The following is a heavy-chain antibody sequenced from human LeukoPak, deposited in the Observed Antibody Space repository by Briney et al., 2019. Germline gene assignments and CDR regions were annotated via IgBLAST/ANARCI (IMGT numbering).Heavy chain of an antibody. D-gene: IGHD2-15*01. CDR1: GGSISPYY. J-gene: IGHJ4*02. V-gene: IGHV4-59*01. Sequence: SETLSLTCTVSGGSISPYYWSWIRQPPGKGLEWIAYTTHSGSTVYNPSLKSRATISLDTSKKQFSLKLSSVTTADTALYYCARENYSLDYWGQGTLVTVSS. CDR3: ARENYSLDY. CDR2: TTHSGST.